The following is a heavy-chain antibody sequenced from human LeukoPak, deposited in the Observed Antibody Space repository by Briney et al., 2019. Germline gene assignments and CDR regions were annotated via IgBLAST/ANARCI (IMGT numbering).Heavy chain of an antibody. Sequence: SDTLSLTCTVSGGTISSCSYYWRWIRRPAGKELEWIGRIYTSVSTNYNTSLKSRATISVDTSKNQSSLKLSSVTAADTAVYYCAREAKWLAPNDAFDIWGQGTMVTVSS. D-gene: IGHD6-19*01. CDR2: IYTSVST. CDR3: AREAKWLAPNDAFDI. CDR1: GGTISSCSYY. J-gene: IGHJ3*02. V-gene: IGHV4-61*02.